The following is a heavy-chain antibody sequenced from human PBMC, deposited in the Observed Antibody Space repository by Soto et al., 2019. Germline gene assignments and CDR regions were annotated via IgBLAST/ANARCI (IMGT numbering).Heavy chain of an antibody. V-gene: IGHV4-59*08. CDR1: GGSISSYY. D-gene: IGHD6-19*01. Sequence: SETLSLTCTVSGGSISSYYWSWIRQPPGKGLEWIGYIYYSGSTNYNPSLESRVTISVDTSKNQFSLKLSSVTAADTAVYYCARHSFGGWYLDYWGQGTLVTVSS. CDR3: ARHSFGGWYLDY. J-gene: IGHJ4*02. CDR2: IYYSGST.